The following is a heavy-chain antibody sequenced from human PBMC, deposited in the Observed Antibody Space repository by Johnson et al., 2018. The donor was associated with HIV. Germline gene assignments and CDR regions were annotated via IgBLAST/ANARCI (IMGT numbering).Heavy chain of an antibody. V-gene: IGHV3-30*19. CDR2: ISSDGSKK. CDR3: ASGGSIAARREAFDI. J-gene: IGHJ3*02. Sequence: QVQLVESGGGLVQPGRSLRLSCAASGFSFSDYGMHWVRQAPGKGLEWVAVISSDGSKKYYADSVKGRFTISSDNSKNTLYLQMNSLRAEDTAVYYCASGGSIAARREAFDIWGRGTMVTVAS. D-gene: IGHD6-6*01. CDR1: GFSFSDYG.